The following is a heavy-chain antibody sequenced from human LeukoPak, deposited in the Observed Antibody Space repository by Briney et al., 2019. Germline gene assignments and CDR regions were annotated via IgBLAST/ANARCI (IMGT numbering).Heavy chain of an antibody. CDR2: IYSGGST. CDR1: RFTFSNYA. V-gene: IGHV3-53*01. J-gene: IGHJ4*02. Sequence: GGSLRLSCAASRFTFSNYAMSWVRQAPGKGLEWVSVIYSGGSTYYADSVKGRFTISRDNSKNTLYLQMNSLRAEDTAVYYCARDGYAIVDYWGQGTLVTVSS. CDR3: ARDGYAIVDY. D-gene: IGHD5-18*01.